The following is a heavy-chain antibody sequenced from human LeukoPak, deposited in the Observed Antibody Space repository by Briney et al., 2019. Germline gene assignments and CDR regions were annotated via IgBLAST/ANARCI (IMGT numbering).Heavy chain of an antibody. J-gene: IGHJ3*02. CDR3: AKSAKYCYDSSGSRGAFDI. D-gene: IGHD3-22*01. Sequence: GGSLRLSCAASGFTFSDYYMSWIRQAPGKGLEWVSYISSSGSTIYYADSVKGRFTISRDNAKDSLYLQMNSLRAEDTAVYYCAKSAKYCYDSSGSRGAFDIWGQGTMVTVSS. V-gene: IGHV3-11*01. CDR2: ISSSGSTI. CDR1: GFTFSDYY.